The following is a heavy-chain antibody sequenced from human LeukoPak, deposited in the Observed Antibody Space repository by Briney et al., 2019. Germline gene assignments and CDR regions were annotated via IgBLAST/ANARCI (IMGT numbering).Heavy chain of an antibody. CDR2: IYSSGST. Sequence: GASLRLSCAASGFTFSSYAMSCVRQAPGKGLEWVSVIYSSGSTYYADSVKGRFTISRDNSKNTLYLQMNNLRAEDTAVYYCARDGGYDSSGLGAFDIWGQGTMVTVSS. J-gene: IGHJ3*02. CDR1: GFTFSSYA. V-gene: IGHV3-53*01. CDR3: ARDGGYDSSGLGAFDI. D-gene: IGHD3-22*01.